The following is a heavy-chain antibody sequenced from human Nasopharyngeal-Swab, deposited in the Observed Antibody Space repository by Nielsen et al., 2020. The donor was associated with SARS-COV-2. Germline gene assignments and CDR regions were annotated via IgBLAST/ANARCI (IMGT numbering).Heavy chain of an antibody. J-gene: IGHJ3*02. D-gene: IGHD3-22*01. Sequence: VRQAPGKGLEWGAVISYDGSNKYYADSVKGRFTISRDNSKNTLYLQMNSLRAEDTAVYYCARTRKTYYYDSSGRFDAFDIWGQGTMVTVSS. CDR2: ISYDGSNK. CDR3: ARTRKTYYYDSSGRFDAFDI. V-gene: IGHV3-30-3*01.